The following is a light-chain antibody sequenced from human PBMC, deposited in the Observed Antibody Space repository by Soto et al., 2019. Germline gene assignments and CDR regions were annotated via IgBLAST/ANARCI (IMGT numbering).Light chain of an antibody. CDR2: SYD. J-gene: IGLJ1*01. Sequence: QSVLTQPPSASRTPGQRVTISCSTSSSNLGDNTVNWYQHVPGTAPKLLIYSYDQRPSGVPDRFSGSKSGTSASLAISGLQSEDAADYYCAAWDASLDGYVFGTGPKVTVL. CDR1: SSNLGDNT. V-gene: IGLV1-44*01. CDR3: AAWDASLDGYV.